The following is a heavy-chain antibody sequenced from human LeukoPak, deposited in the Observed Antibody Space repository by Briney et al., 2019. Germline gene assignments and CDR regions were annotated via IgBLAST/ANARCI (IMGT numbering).Heavy chain of an antibody. D-gene: IGHD3-10*01. CDR3: TTDDWRSYYGSGSYYFDY. CDR1: GFTFNDAW. CDR2: IKSKTDGGTT. J-gene: IGHJ4*02. V-gene: IGHV3-15*01. Sequence: GGSLRLSCAASGFTFNDAWMSWVRQAPGKGLEWVGRIKSKTDGGTTDYAAPVKGRFTISRDDSKNTLYLQMNSLKTEDTAVYYCTTDDWRSYYGSGSYYFDYWGQGTLVTVSS.